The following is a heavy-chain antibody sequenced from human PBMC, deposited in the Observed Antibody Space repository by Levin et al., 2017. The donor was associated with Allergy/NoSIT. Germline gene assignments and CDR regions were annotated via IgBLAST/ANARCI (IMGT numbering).Heavy chain of an antibody. CDR1: GGTFSSYA. D-gene: IGHD3-22*01. V-gene: IGHV1-69*13. Sequence: SVKVSCKASGGTFSSYAISWVRQAPGQGLEWMGGIIPIFGTANYAQKFQGRVTITADESTSTAYMELSSLRSEDTAVYYCARGESDYYDSSGYRETFDYWGQGTLVTVSS. CDR2: IIPIFGTA. J-gene: IGHJ4*02. CDR3: ARGESDYYDSSGYRETFDY.